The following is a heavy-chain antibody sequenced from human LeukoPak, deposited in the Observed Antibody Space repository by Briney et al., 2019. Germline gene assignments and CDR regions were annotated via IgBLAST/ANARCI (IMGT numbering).Heavy chain of an antibody. Sequence: ASVMVSCKASGYTFTSYGISWVRQAPGQGLEWMGWISAYNGNTNYAQKLQGRVTMTTDTSTSTAYMELRSLRSGDTAVYYCARGMVRGVIFYYFGYWGQGTLVTVSS. D-gene: IGHD3-10*01. J-gene: IGHJ4*02. CDR1: GYTFTSYG. CDR2: ISAYNGNT. V-gene: IGHV1-18*01. CDR3: ARGMVRGVIFYYFGY.